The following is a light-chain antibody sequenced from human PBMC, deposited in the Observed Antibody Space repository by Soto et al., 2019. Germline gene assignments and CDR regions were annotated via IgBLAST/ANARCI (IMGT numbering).Light chain of an antibody. Sequence: EIVLTQSPGTLSLSPGERATLSCRASQSVSNSHLAWYQHKPGQAPRLLIYAASSRATGSPDRFSGGGSGTDFTLTISRLEPEDFATYYCQQSYSTPPWTFGQGTKVEIK. CDR3: QQSYSTPPWT. J-gene: IGKJ1*01. CDR1: QSVSNSH. V-gene: IGKV3-20*01. CDR2: AAS.